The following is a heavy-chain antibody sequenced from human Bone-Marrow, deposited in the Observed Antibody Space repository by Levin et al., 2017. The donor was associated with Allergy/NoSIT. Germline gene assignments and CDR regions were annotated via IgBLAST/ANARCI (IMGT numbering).Heavy chain of an antibody. CDR2: ISSSGSTK. Sequence: GGSLRLSCAASGFTFNNYVINWVRQAPGKGLEWVSYISSSGSTKHYADSVKGRFTISRDNAKNSVYLQMNSVRAEDTAVYDCARIEGSKGGSFDYWGQGTLVTVSS. CDR3: ARIEGSKGGSFDY. V-gene: IGHV3-48*01. CDR1: GFTFNNYV. J-gene: IGHJ4*02. D-gene: IGHD4-11*01.